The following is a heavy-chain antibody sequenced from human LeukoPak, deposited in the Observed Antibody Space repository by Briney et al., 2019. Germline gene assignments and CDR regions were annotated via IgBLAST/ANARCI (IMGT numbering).Heavy chain of an antibody. CDR3: ARPYSSDWYGWFDP. Sequence: GGSLRLSCAASGFTFSSYWMTWVRQAPGKGLEWVANIKQDGSEKYYVDSVRGRFTISRDNAKNSLYLQMNSLRAEDTAVYYCARPYSSDWYGWFDPSGQGTLVTVSS. J-gene: IGHJ5*02. CDR2: IKQDGSEK. CDR1: GFTFSSYW. D-gene: IGHD6-13*01. V-gene: IGHV3-7*04.